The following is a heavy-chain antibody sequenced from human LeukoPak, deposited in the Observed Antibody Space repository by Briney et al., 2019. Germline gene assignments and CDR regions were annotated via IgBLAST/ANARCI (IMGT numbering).Heavy chain of an antibody. CDR2: IKLDGSEQ. J-gene: IGHJ4*02. V-gene: IGHV3-7*01. D-gene: IGHD3-3*01. CDR1: GLTISNNW. Sequence: GGSLRLSCADSGLTISNNWMSWVRQAPGKGLEWVANIKLDGSEQYYMDSVKGRFTISRDNGKNVLYLQMSSLRAEDTAVYYCARDRGGADDFWSGYYTGYFDYWGQGALVTVSS. CDR3: ARDRGGADDFWSGYYTGYFDY.